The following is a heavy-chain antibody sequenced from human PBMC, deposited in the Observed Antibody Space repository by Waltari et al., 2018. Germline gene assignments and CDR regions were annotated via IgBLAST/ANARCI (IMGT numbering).Heavy chain of an antibody. CDR2: ISAYNGNT. D-gene: IGHD6-13*01. CDR3: ARDEVDRSWNYYYYGMDV. V-gene: IGHV1-18*01. Sequence: QVQLVQSGAEVKKPGASVKVSCKASGYTFTSYGISWVRQAPGQGLEWMGWISAYNGNTNYAQKLQARVTMTTHTSTSTAYMELRSRSSDDTAVYYCARDEVDRSWNYYYYGMDVWGQGTTVTVSS. J-gene: IGHJ6*02. CDR1: GYTFTSYG.